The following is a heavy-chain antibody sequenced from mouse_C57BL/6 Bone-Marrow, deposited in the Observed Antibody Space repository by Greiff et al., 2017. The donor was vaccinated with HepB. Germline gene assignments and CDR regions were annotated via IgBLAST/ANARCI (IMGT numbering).Heavy chain of an antibody. D-gene: IGHD1-1*01. CDR2: INPGSGGT. V-gene: IGHV1-54*01. J-gene: IGHJ1*03. CDR1: GYAFTNYL. CDR3: ARDGSSYGYFDV. Sequence: VKLQQSGAELVRPGTSVKVSCKASGYAFTNYLIEWVKQRPGQGLEWIGVINPGSGGTNYNEKFKGKATLTADKSSSTAYMQLSSLTSEDSAVYFCARDGSSYGYFDVWGTGTTVTVSS.